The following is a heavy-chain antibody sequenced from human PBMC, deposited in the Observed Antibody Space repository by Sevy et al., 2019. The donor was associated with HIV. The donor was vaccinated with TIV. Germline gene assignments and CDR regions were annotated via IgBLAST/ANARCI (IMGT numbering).Heavy chain of an antibody. J-gene: IGHJ4*02. Sequence: LSLTCAASGFTFSGYSLSWVRQAPGKGLEWVSSISSAGSFIYYADSVKGRFTISRDNAKSSLYLKMNSLRVEDTAVYYCARDEGGSYIFGKLDYWGQGALVTVSS. CDR1: GFTFSGYS. V-gene: IGHV3-21*01. CDR2: ISSAGSFI. D-gene: IGHD1-26*01. CDR3: ARDEGGSYIFGKLDY.